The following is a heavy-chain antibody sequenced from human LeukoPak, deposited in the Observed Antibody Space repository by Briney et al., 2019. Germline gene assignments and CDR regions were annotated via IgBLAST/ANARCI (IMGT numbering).Heavy chain of an antibody. CDR1: GFTFSSYS. J-gene: IGHJ5*02. V-gene: IGHV3-21*01. CDR2: ISSSSSYI. CDR3: ASSCGSMYNWFDP. Sequence: GGSLRLSCAASGFTFSSYSMNWVRQAPGKGLEWVSSISSSSSYIYYADSVKGRFTISRDNAKNSLYLQMNSLRAEDTAVYYCASSCGSMYNWFDPWGQGTLVTVSS.